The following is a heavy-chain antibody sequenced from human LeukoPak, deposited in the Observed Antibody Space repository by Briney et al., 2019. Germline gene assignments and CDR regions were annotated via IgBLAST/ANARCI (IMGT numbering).Heavy chain of an antibody. Sequence: SETLSLTCAVYGGSFSGYYWSWIRQPPGKGLEWIGEINHSGSTNYNPSLKRQVTISVDTSKNQFSLKLSSVTAADTAVYYCARARGYSYGYYYYYMDVWGKGTTVTVSS. CDR2: INHSGST. D-gene: IGHD5-18*01. J-gene: IGHJ6*03. CDR3: ARARGYSYGYYYYYMDV. V-gene: IGHV4-34*01. CDR1: GGSFSGYY.